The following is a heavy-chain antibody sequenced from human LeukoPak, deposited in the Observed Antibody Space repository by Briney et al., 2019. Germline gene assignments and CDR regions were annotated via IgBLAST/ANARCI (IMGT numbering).Heavy chain of an antibody. CDR2: IKRDGSEK. Sequence: GGSLRLSCAASGFTFSRYWMSWVRQAPGKGLEWVANIKRDGSEKYYVDSVKGRFTISRDNAKNSLYLQMNSLRAEDTAVYYCARDDNWGSDYWGQGTLVNVSS. D-gene: IGHD7-27*01. CDR3: ARDDNWGSDY. V-gene: IGHV3-7*01. CDR1: GFTFSRYW. J-gene: IGHJ4*02.